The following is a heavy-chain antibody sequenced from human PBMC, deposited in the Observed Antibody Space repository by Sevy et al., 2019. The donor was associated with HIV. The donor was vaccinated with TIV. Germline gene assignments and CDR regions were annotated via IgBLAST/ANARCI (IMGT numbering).Heavy chain of an antibody. CDR2: ISGSGGST. D-gene: IGHD1-1*01. CDR3: AKDLEYNWNDVAAFDI. CDR1: GFTFSSYA. Sequence: GGSLRLSCAASGFTFSSYARSWVRQAPGKGLEWVSAISGSGGSTYYADSVKGRFTISRDNSKNTLYLQMNSLRAEDTAVYYCAKDLEYNWNDVAAFDIWGQGTMVTVSS. J-gene: IGHJ3*02. V-gene: IGHV3-23*01.